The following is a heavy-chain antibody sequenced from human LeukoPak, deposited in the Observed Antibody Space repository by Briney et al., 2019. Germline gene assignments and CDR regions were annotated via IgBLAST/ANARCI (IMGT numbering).Heavy chain of an antibody. J-gene: IGHJ4*02. D-gene: IGHD6-19*01. CDR1: GYTFTSYY. V-gene: IGHV1-46*01. CDR2: INPCGGST. Sequence: ASVKVSCKASGYTFTSYYMHWVRQAPGQGLEWMGIINPCGGSTSYAQKFQGRVTMTRDTSTSTVYMELSSLRSEDTAVYYCAREREQWPCFDYWGQGTLVTVSS. CDR3: AREREQWPCFDY.